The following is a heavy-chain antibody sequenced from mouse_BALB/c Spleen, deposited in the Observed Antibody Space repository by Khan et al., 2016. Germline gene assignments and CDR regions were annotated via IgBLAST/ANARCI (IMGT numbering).Heavy chain of an antibody. J-gene: IGHJ4*01. CDR2: INPGSNYT. CDR3: ARWGYGNYLYQAMDY. D-gene: IGHD2-10*02. CDR1: GYTFTRFW. Sequence: QVQLQQSGAELAKPGASVKVSCKASGYTFTRFWMHWVKQRPGQGLEWIGYINPGSNYTDYNQNFKDKATLTADKSSSTAYMLLSSLTSEDSAVYFWARWGYGNYLYQAMDYGGQGISVTVSS. V-gene: IGHV1-7*01.